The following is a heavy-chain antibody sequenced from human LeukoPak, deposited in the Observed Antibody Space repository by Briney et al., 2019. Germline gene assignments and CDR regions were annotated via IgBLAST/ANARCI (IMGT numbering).Heavy chain of an antibody. J-gene: IGHJ4*02. Sequence: GGSLRLSCAASGFTFSNAWMNWVRQAPGLGLEWVGRIKSKSVGGTIDYAAPVKGRFTISRDDSKNTVYLQMNSLRAEDTAVYYCANIYITIFGVVIPNFDYWGQGTLVTVSS. CDR1: GFTFSNAW. V-gene: IGHV3-15*01. D-gene: IGHD3-3*01. CDR3: ANIYITIFGVVIPNFDY. CDR2: IKSKSVGGTI.